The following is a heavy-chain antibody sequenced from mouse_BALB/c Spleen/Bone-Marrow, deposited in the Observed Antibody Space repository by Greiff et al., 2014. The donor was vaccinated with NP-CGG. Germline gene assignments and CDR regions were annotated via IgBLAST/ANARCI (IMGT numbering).Heavy chain of an antibody. CDR1: GYTFTDYN. D-gene: IGHD1-1*01. V-gene: IGHV1S29*02. Sequence: VQLQQPGPELVKSGTSVKISCKASGYTFTDYNMHCVKQSHGKSLEWIEYIYPFNGGTDYNQKFKSKATMTVDKSSSTEYMELRNLTSEDTAVYYCARSSYFDYWGQGTTLTVSS. J-gene: IGHJ2*01. CDR3: ARSSYFDY. CDR2: IYPFNGGT.